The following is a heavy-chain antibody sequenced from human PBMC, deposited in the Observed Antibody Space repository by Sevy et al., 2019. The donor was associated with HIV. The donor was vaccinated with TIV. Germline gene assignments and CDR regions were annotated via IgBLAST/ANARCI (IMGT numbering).Heavy chain of an antibody. Sequence: GESLKISCKGSGYSFTNYWIGWVRQIPGKGLEWMGMIYPGDSDNRYSPAFQGQVTNSANKSISTAYLQWSSLKASDTAMYYCARSGYYDSSGYYTYGMDVWGQGTTVTVSS. CDR2: IYPGDSDN. CDR3: ARSGYYDSSGYYTYGMDV. J-gene: IGHJ6*02. V-gene: IGHV5-51*01. CDR1: GYSFTNYW. D-gene: IGHD3-22*01.